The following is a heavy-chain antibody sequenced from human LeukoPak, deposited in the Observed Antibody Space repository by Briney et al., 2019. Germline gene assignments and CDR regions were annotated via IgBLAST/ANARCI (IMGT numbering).Heavy chain of an antibody. V-gene: IGHV3-15*01. CDR1: GFTFSNAW. CDR2: IKSKTDGGTT. D-gene: IGHD2-2*01. CDR3: TTGYCSRTSCYYFDY. J-gene: IGHJ4*02. Sequence: GGSLRLSCAASGFTFSNAWMSWVRQAPGKGLEGVGRIKSKTDGGTTDYAAPVKGRFTISRDDSINTLYLQMNSLKTEDTAVYYCTTGYCSRTSCYYFDYWGQGTLVTVSS.